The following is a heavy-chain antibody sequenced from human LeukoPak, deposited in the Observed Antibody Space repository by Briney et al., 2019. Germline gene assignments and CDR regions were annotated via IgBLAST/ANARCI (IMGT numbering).Heavy chain of an antibody. J-gene: IGHJ5*02. CDR2: IYYSGST. Sequence: SETLSLTCTVSGGSISSSSYYWGWIRQPPGKGLEWIGSIYYSGSTYYNPSLKSRVTISVDTSKNQFSLKLSSVTAADTAVYYCAREVTPGYNYYDSSGYPEYNWFDPWGQGTLVTVSS. V-gene: IGHV4-39*07. CDR3: AREVTPGYNYYDSSGYPEYNWFDP. D-gene: IGHD3-22*01. CDR1: GGSISSSSYY.